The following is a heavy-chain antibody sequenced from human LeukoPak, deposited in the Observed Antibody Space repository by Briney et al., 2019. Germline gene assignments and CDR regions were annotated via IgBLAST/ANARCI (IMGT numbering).Heavy chain of an antibody. J-gene: IGHJ4*02. CDR3: ARARRDGVGANSYADY. V-gene: IGHV3-23*01. D-gene: IGHD1-26*01. CDR2: ISGSGGST. CDR1: GFTFSSYW. Sequence: GGSLRLSCAASGFTFSSYWMSWVRQAPGKGLEWVSAISGSGGSTYYADSVKGRFTISRDNSKNTLYLQMNSLRAEDTAVYYCARARRDGVGANSYADYWGQGTLVTVSS.